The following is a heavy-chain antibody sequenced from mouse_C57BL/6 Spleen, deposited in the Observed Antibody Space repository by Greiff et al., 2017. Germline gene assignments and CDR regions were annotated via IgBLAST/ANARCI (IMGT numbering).Heavy chain of an antibody. CDR3: ARSPAGTGAMDY. Sequence: EVKLQQSGPELVKPGASVKISCKASGYTFTDYYMNWVKQSHGKSLEWIGDINPNNGGTSYNQKFKGKATLTVDKSSSTVYMELRSLASEDAAVYYCARSPAGTGAMDYWGQGTSVTVSA. CDR2: INPNNGGT. D-gene: IGHD4-1*01. J-gene: IGHJ4*01. CDR1: GYTFTDYY. V-gene: IGHV1-26*01.